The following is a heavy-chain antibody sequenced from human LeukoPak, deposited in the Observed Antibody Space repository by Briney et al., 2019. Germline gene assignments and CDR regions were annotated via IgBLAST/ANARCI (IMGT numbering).Heavy chain of an antibody. D-gene: IGHD3-22*01. CDR3: ASDNDYYASSGYCLFDY. Sequence: ASVKVSCKASGYTFTSYGISWVRQAPGQGLEWMGWISTYNGNTNYAQKLQGRVTMTTDTSTSTAYMVLRSLRSDDTTVYYCASDNDYYASSGYCLFDYWGQGTLVTVSS. V-gene: IGHV1-18*01. CDR1: GYTFTSYG. CDR2: ISTYNGNT. J-gene: IGHJ4*02.